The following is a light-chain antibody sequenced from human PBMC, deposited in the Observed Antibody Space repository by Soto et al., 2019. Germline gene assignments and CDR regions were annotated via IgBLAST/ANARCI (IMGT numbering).Light chain of an antibody. J-gene: IGKJ3*01. V-gene: IGKV1-12*01. CDR2: ATS. CDR1: QGINRW. CDR3: QQGDRFPFT. Sequence: DIQMTQSPSSVSASVGDRVTITCRASQGINRWLAWYQQRPGKAPNLLIYATSRLQSGVPSRFSGSGSGTDFTLTIRGLQPEDFATYYCQQGDRFPFTFGPGTRVDIK.